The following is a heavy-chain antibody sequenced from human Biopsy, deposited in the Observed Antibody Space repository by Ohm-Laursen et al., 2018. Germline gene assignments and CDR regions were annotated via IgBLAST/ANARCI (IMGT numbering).Heavy chain of an antibody. V-gene: IGHV1-69*10. J-gene: IGHJ6*02. CDR1: GDTFSRSA. D-gene: IGHD3-10*01. CDR3: ARGGSGSGYYGMDV. Sequence: VKISCKASGDTFSRSAFFWVRQAPGQGLVYLGRIIPIVGITNHAQTFQGRITLTADKSTFMVYMELSRLRSDDTAIYYCARGGSGSGYYGMDVWGQGATVFVSS. CDR2: IIPIVGIT.